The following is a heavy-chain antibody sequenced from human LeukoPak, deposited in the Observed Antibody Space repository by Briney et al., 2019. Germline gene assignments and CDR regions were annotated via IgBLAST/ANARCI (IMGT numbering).Heavy chain of an antibody. J-gene: IGHJ4*02. V-gene: IGHV3-23*01. CDR2: ISGSGGST. D-gene: IGHD3-22*01. Sequence: RAGGSLRLSCAASGFTFSSYAMSWVRQAPGKGLEWVSAISGSGGSTYYADSVKGRFTISRDNSKNTLYLQMNSLRVEDTAVYYCAKGYYDSTGYPLRPSFDYWGQGTLVTVSS. CDR1: GFTFSSYA. CDR3: AKGYYDSTGYPLRPSFDY.